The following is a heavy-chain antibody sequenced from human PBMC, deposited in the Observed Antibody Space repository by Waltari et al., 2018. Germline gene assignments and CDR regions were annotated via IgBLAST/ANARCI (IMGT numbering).Heavy chain of an antibody. Sequence: LQLQESGPGLVKPSETLSLTYTVSGGSISSGSYYWGWIRQPPGKGLEWVANIKQDGSEKYYVDSVKGRFTISRDNSKNTLYLQMNSLRAEDTAVYYCAKDRKKGAADIVVVVATNWFDPWGQGTLVTVSS. V-gene: IGHV3-7*03. CDR3: AKDRKKGAADIVVVVATNWFDP. J-gene: IGHJ5*02. CDR2: IKQDGSEK. CDR1: GGSISSGSYY. D-gene: IGHD2-15*01.